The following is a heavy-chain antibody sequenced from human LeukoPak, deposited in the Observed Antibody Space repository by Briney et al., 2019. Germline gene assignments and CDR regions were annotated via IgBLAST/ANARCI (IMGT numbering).Heavy chain of an antibody. CDR2: ISYDGSNK. J-gene: IGHJ6*02. V-gene: IGHV3-30*18. CDR3: AKCLSDILTGSFWYYYYGMDV. CDR1: GFTFSSYG. D-gene: IGHD3-9*01. Sequence: PGGSLRLSCAASGFTFSSYGMHWVRQAPCKGLEWVAVISYDGSNKYYADSVKGRFTISRDNSKNTLYLQMNSLRAEDTAVYYCAKCLSDILTGSFWYYYYGMDVWGQGTTVTVSS.